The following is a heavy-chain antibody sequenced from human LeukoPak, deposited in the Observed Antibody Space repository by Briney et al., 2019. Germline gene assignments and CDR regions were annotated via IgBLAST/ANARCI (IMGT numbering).Heavy chain of an antibody. V-gene: IGHV3-74*01. Sequence: GSLRLSCAASGFTFSKYWMLWVRQAPGKGLESVSRINTDGTVTTYADSVKGRFTVSRDNADNTMFLQMNSVGDEDTAVYYCATKQWLAPPPDSWGQGTPVTVSS. CDR2: INTDGTVT. D-gene: IGHD6-19*01. CDR1: GFTFSKYW. CDR3: ATKQWLAPPPDS. J-gene: IGHJ4*02.